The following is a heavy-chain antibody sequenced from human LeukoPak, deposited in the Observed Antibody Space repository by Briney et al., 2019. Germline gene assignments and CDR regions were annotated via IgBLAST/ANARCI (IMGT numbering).Heavy chain of an antibody. CDR3: ARDELKSYSNYYYYYMDV. Sequence: SETLSLTCTVSGGSISSYYWSWIRQPPGKGLEWIGYIYYSGSTNYNPSLKSRVTVSVDTSKNQFSLKLSSVTAADTAVYYCARDELKSYSNYYYYYMDVWGKGTTVTVSS. CDR1: GGSISSYY. CDR2: IYYSGST. D-gene: IGHD4-11*01. V-gene: IGHV4-59*01. J-gene: IGHJ6*03.